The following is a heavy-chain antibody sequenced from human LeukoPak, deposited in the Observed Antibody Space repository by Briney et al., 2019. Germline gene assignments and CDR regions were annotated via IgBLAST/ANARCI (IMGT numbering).Heavy chain of an antibody. D-gene: IGHD3-3*01. CDR3: ARDLSTIFGVVIIPGRWFDP. CDR2: INPSAGST. CDR1: GYTFTSYY. Sequence: GASVKVSCKASGYTFTSYYMHWVRQAPGQGLEWMGIINPSAGSTSYAQKFQGRVTMTRDMSTSTVYMELSSLRSEDTAVYYCARDLSTIFGVVIIPGRWFDPWGQGTLVTVSS. V-gene: IGHV1-46*01. J-gene: IGHJ5*02.